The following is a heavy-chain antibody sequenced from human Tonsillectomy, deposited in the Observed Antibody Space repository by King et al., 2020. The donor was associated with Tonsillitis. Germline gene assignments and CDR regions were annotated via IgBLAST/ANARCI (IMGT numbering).Heavy chain of an antibody. CDR3: AKNPAYYYDSSGHYYFDY. CDR1: GFTFSSYA. J-gene: IGHJ4*02. CDR2: ISGSGGST. D-gene: IGHD3-22*01. Sequence: VQLVESGGGLVQPGGSLRLSCAASGFTFSSYAMSWVRQAPGKGLEWVSAISGSGGSTYYADSVKGRFTISRDNSKNTLYLQMNSLRAEDTAVYYCAKNPAYYYDSSGHYYFDYWGQGTLVTVSS. V-gene: IGHV3-23*04.